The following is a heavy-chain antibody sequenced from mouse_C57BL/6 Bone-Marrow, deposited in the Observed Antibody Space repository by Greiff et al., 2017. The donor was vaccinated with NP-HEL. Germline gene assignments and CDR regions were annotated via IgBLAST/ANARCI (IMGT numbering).Heavy chain of an antibody. V-gene: IGHV1-26*01. CDR3: ARGQLTGKGFAY. D-gene: IGHD4-1*01. Sequence: EVQLQQSGPELVKPGASVKISCKASGYTFTDYYMNWVKQSHGKSLEWIGDINPNNGGTSYNQKFKGKATLTVDKSSSTAYMELRSLTSEDAAVYYCARGQLTGKGFAYWGQGTLVTVSA. J-gene: IGHJ3*01. CDR2: INPNNGGT. CDR1: GYTFTDYY.